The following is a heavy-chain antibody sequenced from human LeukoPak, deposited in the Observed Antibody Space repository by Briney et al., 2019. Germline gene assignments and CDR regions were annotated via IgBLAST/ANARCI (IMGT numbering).Heavy chain of an antibody. CDR1: GFTFRSYW. CDR2: IKQDGSEK. CDR3: AKDLAAAVPDAFDI. V-gene: IGHV3-7*03. D-gene: IGHD6-13*01. J-gene: IGHJ3*02. Sequence: GGSLRLSCAASGFTFRSYWMSWVRQAPRKGLEWVANIKQDGSEKSYGDSVKGRFTISRDNSKNTLYLQMNSLRAEDTAVYYCAKDLAAAVPDAFDIWGQGTMVTVSS.